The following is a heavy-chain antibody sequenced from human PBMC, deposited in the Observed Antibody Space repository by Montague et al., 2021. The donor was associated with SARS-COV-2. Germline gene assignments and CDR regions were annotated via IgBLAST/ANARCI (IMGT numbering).Heavy chain of an antibody. V-gene: IGHV3-23*01. Sequence: SLRLSCAASGFTFSNCAMSWVRQAPGKGLEWVSAISGSGGSTYYADSVKGRFTISRDNSKNTLYLQMNSLRAEDTAVYYCAKDPHYDFWSGYYLNYWGQGTLVTVSS. CDR2: ISGSGGST. CDR1: GFTFSNCA. D-gene: IGHD3-3*01. J-gene: IGHJ4*02. CDR3: AKDPHYDFWSGYYLNY.